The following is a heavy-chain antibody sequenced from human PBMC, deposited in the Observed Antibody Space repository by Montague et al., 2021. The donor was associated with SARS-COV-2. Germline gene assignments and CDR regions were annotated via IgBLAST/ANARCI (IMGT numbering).Heavy chain of an antibody. CDR2: IYYSGST. Sequence: SETLSLTCTVSGGSVSSSNYYWGWIRQPPGKGLEWIGSIYYSGSTYYNPSLKSRVTISVDTSKNQFSLSLSSVTAADTAVYYCARDSGRGTNFGVVVIFDAFDIWGQGTMVTVSS. D-gene: IGHD3-3*01. CDR1: GGSVSSSNYY. V-gene: IGHV4-39*02. CDR3: ARDSGRGTNFGVVVIFDAFDI. J-gene: IGHJ3*02.